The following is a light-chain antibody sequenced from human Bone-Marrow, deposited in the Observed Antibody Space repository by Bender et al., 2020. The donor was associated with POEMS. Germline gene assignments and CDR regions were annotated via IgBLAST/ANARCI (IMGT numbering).Light chain of an antibody. J-gene: IGLJ2*01. CDR1: SSDIGSYNF. CDR2: DVR. Sequence: QSALTQPASVSGSPGQSITLSCTGISSDIGSYNFVSWYQQHPGKAPKLILYDVRIRPSGVSTRFSGSKSGNTASLTISGLQAEDEADYFCSSYTSTSTFFGGGTKLTVL. V-gene: IGLV2-14*03. CDR3: SSYTSTSTF.